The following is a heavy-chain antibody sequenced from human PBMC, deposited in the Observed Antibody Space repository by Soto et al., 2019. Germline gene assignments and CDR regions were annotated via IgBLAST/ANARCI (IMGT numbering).Heavy chain of an antibody. V-gene: IGHV6-1*01. CDR3: QRGRNGFTVFRMDV. CDR2: TYYRTKWYN. J-gene: IGHJ6*02. CDR1: GDSVSSGSAA. Sequence: PSQTLSLTCAISGDSVSSGSAAWNWIRQSPSRGLEWLGRTYYRTKWYNEYAISVRSRITINPDTSKNQFSLQLSSVTPEDTAVYYRQRGRNGFTVFRMDVWGQGTTVTVSS. D-gene: IGHD4-4*01.